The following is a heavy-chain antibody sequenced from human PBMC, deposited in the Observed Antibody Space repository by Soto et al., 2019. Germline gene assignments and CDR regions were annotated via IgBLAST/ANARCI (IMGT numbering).Heavy chain of an antibody. J-gene: IGHJ4*02. Sequence: EVQLVESGGGLVRPGGSLRLSCAASGLTFSNCWMSWVRQAPGKGLEWVANIKQDGSEKYYVHSLKGRFTISRDNAKNSLYLQINSLRAEDTAVYYCARDRAYNTFDYWGQGTLVTVSS. CDR1: GLTFSNCW. CDR2: IKQDGSEK. V-gene: IGHV3-7*01. D-gene: IGHD1-1*01. CDR3: ARDRAYNTFDY.